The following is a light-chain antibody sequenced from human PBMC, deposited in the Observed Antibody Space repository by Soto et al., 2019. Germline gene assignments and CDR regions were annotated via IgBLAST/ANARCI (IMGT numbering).Light chain of an antibody. CDR1: QSVSSY. Sequence: IVMTQSPATLSLSTGRRATLSCRASQSVSSYLAWYQQKPGQAPRLLLYGASSRATGIPDRFSGSGSGTDFTLTISRLEPEDFAVYYCQHSSSSPLLTFGGGTKVDIK. CDR2: GAS. CDR3: QHSSSSPLLT. J-gene: IGKJ4*01. V-gene: IGKV3-20*01.